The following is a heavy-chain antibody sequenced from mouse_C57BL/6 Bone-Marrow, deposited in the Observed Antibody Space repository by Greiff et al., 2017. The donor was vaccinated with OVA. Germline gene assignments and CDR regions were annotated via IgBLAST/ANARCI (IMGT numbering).Heavy chain of an antibody. Sequence: DVQLQESGPVLVKPGASVKMSCTASGYTFTDYYMNWVKQSHGKSLEWIGVINPYNGGTSYHQKFKGKATLTVDKSSSPAYMELNSLTSEDSAVYYCARAKGYSNYVDYWGQGTTLTVSS. J-gene: IGHJ2*01. V-gene: IGHV1-19*01. CDR2: INPYNGGT. CDR1: GYTFTDYY. CDR3: ARAKGYSNYVDY. D-gene: IGHD2-5*01.